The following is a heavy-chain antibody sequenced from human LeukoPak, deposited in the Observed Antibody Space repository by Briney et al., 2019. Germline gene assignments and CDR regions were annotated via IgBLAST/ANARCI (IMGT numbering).Heavy chain of an antibody. D-gene: IGHD5-18*01. V-gene: IGHV4-4*07. J-gene: IGHJ6*03. CDR3: ARHGTAMVGYYYYYMDV. CDR2: IYTSGST. CDR1: GGSISSYY. Sequence: PSETLSLTCTVSGGSISSYYWSWIRQPAGKGLEWIGRIYTSGSTNYNPSLKSRVTMSVDTSKNQFSLKLSSVTAADTAVYYCARHGTAMVGYYYYYMDVWGKGTTVTVSS.